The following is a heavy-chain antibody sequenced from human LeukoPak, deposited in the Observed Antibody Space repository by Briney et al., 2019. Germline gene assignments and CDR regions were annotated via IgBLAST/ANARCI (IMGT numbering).Heavy chain of an antibody. CDR3: ARDDPGCSSTSCYYYYGMDV. Sequence: GASVKVSCKASGYTFTSYYMHWVRQAPGQGLEWMGIINPSGGSTSYAQKFQGRVTMTRDTSTSTVYMELSSLRSEDTAVYYCARDDPGCSSTSCYYYYGMDVWGQGTTVTVSS. CDR2: INPSGGST. V-gene: IGHV1-46*01. J-gene: IGHJ6*02. D-gene: IGHD2-2*01. CDR1: GYTFTSYY.